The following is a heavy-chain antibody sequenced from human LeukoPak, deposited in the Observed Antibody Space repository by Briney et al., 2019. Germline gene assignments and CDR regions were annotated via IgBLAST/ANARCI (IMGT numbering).Heavy chain of an antibody. CDR3: ATGVYDFWSGPTPYYFDY. D-gene: IGHD3-3*01. J-gene: IGHJ4*02. Sequence: SETLSLTCTVSGGSISSYYWSWIRQPPGKGLEWIGYIYYSGSTNYNPSLKSRVTISVDTSKNQFSLKLSSVTAADTAVYYCATGVYDFWSGPTPYYFDYWGQGTLVTVSS. CDR1: GGSISSYY. CDR2: IYYSGST. V-gene: IGHV4-59*01.